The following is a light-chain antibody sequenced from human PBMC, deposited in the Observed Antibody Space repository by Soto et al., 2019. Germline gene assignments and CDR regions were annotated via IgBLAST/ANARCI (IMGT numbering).Light chain of an antibody. CDR2: GAS. CDR1: QSVSSY. V-gene: IGKV3-20*01. Sequence: EFVLSQSPATLSLSPGERATLSCRASQSVSSYLAWYQQKPGQAPRLLIYGASNRATGIPARFSGTGSGTDFTLTISRLEPEDFAVYYCQQYGSSPITFGQGTRLEI. J-gene: IGKJ5*01. CDR3: QQYGSSPIT.